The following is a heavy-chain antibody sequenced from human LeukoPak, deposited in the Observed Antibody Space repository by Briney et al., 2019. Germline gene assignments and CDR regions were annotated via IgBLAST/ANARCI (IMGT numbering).Heavy chain of an antibody. V-gene: IGHV1-2*02. CDR3: ATGDYSGTKPDPIDM. J-gene: IGHJ3*02. D-gene: IGHD3-10*01. Sequence: ASVKVSFKASGYTFTDYYIHWVRQAPGQGLEWMGCITPNSDDTDYAQKFQGRVTMTRDTSINTAYMELTRLRSDDTAVYYCATGDYSGTKPDPIDMWGQGTMVTVSS. CDR1: GYTFTDYY. CDR2: ITPNSDDT.